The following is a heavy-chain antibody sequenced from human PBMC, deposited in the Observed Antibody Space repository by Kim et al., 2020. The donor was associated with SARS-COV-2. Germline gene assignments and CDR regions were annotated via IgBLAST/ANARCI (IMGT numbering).Heavy chain of an antibody. CDR3: ARYFYGSGTYLKAFDY. J-gene: IGHJ4*02. Sequence: KFHDRVTITADTSASTAYMELSSLRSEDTAVYYCARYFYGSGTYLKAFDYWGQGTLVTVSS. V-gene: IGHV1-3*01. D-gene: IGHD3-10*01.